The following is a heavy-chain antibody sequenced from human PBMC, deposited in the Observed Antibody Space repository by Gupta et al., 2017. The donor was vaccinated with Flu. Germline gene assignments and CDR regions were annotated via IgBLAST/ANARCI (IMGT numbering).Heavy chain of an antibody. CDR3: ARHTYNSGWVGYYFDY. J-gene: IGHJ4*02. CDR2: IYYSGTT. Sequence: YYWGWIRQPPGKGLEWIGSIYYSGTTYYNPSLKSRVTISVDTSKIQFSLKLSSVTAADTAVYYCARHTYNSGWVGYYFDYWGQGTLVTVSS. D-gene: IGHD6-19*01. CDR1: YY. V-gene: IGHV4-39*01.